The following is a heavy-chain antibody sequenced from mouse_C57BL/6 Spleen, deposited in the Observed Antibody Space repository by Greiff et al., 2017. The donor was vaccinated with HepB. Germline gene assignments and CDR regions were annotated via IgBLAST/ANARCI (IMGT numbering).Heavy chain of an antibody. CDR2: IYPGNGDT. V-gene: IGHV1-12*01. Sequence: QVQLQQSGAELVRPGASVKMSCKASGYTFTSYNMHWVKQTPRQGLEWIGAIYPGNGDTSYNQKFKGKATLTVDKSSSTAYMQLSSLTSEDSAVYFCAGTLYDGYYEDAMDYWGQGTSVTVSS. D-gene: IGHD2-3*01. J-gene: IGHJ4*01. CDR1: GYTFTSYN. CDR3: AGTLYDGYYEDAMDY.